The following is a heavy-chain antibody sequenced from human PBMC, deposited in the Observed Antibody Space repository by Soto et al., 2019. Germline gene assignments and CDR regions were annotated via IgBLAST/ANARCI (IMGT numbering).Heavy chain of an antibody. J-gene: IGHJ4*02. D-gene: IGHD2-2*01. CDR3: ARRHREVPALIGDYFDY. V-gene: IGHV3-30*04. CDR2: VSFDGNRQ. CDR1: GLPFSSFP. Sequence: QVQLVESGGGVVQPGRSLTLSWAASGLPFSSFPMHWVRQPPGKGLDGVAVVSFDGNRQYFSDSVKGRFTISRDNSKNTVSLHMNSLRDDDSALYYCARRHREVPALIGDYFDYWGQGTLVTVSS.